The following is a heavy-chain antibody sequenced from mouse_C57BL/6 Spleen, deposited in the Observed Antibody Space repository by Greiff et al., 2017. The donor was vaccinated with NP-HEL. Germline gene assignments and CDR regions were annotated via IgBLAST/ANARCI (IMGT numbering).Heavy chain of an antibody. Sequence: VQLQQSGPELVKPGASVKISCKASGYTFTDYYMNWVKQSHGKSLEWIGDINPNNGGTSYNQKFKGKATLTVDKSSSTAYMELRSLTSEDSAVDYCARGGVMRGAMDYWGQGTSVTVSS. CDR2: INPNNGGT. J-gene: IGHJ4*01. V-gene: IGHV1-26*01. D-gene: IGHD2-2*01. CDR3: ARGGVMRGAMDY. CDR1: GYTFTDYY.